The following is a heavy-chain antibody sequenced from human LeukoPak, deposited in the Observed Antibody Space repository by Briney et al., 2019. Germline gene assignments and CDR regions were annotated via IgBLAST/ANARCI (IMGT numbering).Heavy chain of an antibody. J-gene: IGHJ3*02. CDR3: TTDPLKWELTDDAFDI. CDR1: GFTFSNAW. CDR2: IKSKIDGGTT. Sequence: PGGSLRLSCAASGFTFSNAWMSWVRQAPGKGLEWVGRIKSKIDGGTTDYGAPVKGRFTISRDDSKNTLYLQMNSLKTEDTAVYYCTTDPLKWELTDDAFDIWGQGTMVTVSS. D-gene: IGHD1-26*01. V-gene: IGHV3-15*01.